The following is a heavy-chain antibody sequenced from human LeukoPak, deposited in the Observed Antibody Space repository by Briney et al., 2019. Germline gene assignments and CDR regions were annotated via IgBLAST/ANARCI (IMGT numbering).Heavy chain of an antibody. V-gene: IGHV4-34*01. CDR1: GGSFSGYY. Sequence: SETLSLTCAVYGGSFSGYYWSWIRQPPGKGLEWLGEINHSGSTNYNPSLKSRVTISVDTSKNQFSLKLSSVTAADTAVYYCARGRAYGTMVRGAFDYWGQGTLVTVSS. J-gene: IGHJ4*02. CDR2: INHSGST. CDR3: ARGRAYGTMVRGAFDY. D-gene: IGHD3-10*01.